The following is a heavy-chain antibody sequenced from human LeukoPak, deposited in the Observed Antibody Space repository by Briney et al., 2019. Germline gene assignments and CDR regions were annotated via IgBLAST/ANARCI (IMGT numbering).Heavy chain of an antibody. V-gene: IGHV3-23*01. Sequence: PGGSLRLSCAASGFTFSSYAMSWVRQAPGKGLEWASAISGSGGSTYYADSVKGRFTISRDNSKNTLYLQMNSLRAEDTAVYYCAKSTYYGSGSYFDYWGQGTLVTVSS. J-gene: IGHJ4*02. CDR2: ISGSGGST. CDR1: GFTFSSYA. D-gene: IGHD3-10*01. CDR3: AKSTYYGSGSYFDY.